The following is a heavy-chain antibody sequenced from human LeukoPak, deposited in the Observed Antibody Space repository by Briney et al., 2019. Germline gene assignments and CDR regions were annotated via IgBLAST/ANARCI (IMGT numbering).Heavy chain of an antibody. CDR2: IIPTFGTA. CDR3: ARAGTSCSTSTTIGDIVDY. J-gene: IGHJ4*02. D-gene: IGHD2-15*01. Sequence: SVKVSCKASGGTFSSYAISWVRQAPGQGLEWMGGIIPTFGTANYAQKFQGRVTITADESTSTAYMELSSLRSEDTAVYYCARAGTSCSTSTTIGDIVDYCGQGTLVTVSS. V-gene: IGHV1-69*01. CDR1: GGTFSSYA.